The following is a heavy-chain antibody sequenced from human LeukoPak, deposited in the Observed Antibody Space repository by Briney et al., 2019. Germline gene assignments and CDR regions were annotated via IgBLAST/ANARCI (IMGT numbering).Heavy chain of an antibody. CDR3: ARDVGVVGADYFDY. CDR2: ISAYNGNT. Sequence: ASVKVSCKASGYTFTSYGISWVRQAPGQGLEWMGWISAYNGNTNYAQKLQGRVTMTTDTSTSTAYMELRSLRSDDTAVYYCARDVGVVGADYFDYWGQGTLVTVSS. CDR1: GYTFTSYG. V-gene: IGHV1-18*01. J-gene: IGHJ4*02. D-gene: IGHD1-26*01.